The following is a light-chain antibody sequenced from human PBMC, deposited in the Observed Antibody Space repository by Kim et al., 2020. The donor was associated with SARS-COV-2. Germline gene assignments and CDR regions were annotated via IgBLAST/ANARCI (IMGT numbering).Light chain of an antibody. CDR2: GAS. Sequence: SSGERATLSCRTSQTVSSSYLAWYQQKPGQAPRLLIYGASSRATGFPDRFSGSGSGTDFTLTISSLEPEDFAVYYCQQHGSSPFTFGPGTKVDIK. J-gene: IGKJ3*01. V-gene: IGKV3-20*01. CDR3: QQHGSSPFT. CDR1: QTVSSSY.